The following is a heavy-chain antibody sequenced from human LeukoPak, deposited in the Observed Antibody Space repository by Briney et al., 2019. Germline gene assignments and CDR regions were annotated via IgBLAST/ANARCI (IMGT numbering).Heavy chain of an antibody. J-gene: IGHJ4*02. CDR1: GFTFSDYY. CDR3: AGGVDYDYVWGSYRSDY. D-gene: IGHD3-16*02. Sequence: GGSLRLSCAASGFTFSDYYMSWIRQAPGKGLEWVSYISSGSSTIYYADSVKGRFTISRDNAKNSLYLQMNSLRAEDTAVYYCAGGVDYDYVWGSYRSDYWGQGTLVTVSS. CDR2: ISSGSSTI. V-gene: IGHV3-11*04.